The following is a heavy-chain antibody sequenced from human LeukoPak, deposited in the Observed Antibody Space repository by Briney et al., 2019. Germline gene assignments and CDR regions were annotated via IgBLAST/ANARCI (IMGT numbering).Heavy chain of an antibody. J-gene: IGHJ4*02. CDR2: IYYSGST. D-gene: IGHD6-6*01. Sequence: SETLSLTCIVSGGSISRGDYYWNWIRQPPGKGLEWIGYIYYSGSTYYNPSLKSRLTITVETSKNQFPLRLSSVTPADTSVHHCARVAVVAARPGSVDYWGQGTLVTVSS. CDR3: ARVAVVAARPGSVDY. V-gene: IGHV4-30-4*08. CDR1: GGSISRGDYY.